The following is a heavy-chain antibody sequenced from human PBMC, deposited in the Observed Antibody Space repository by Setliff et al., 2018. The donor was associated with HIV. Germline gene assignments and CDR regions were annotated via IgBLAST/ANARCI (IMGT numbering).Heavy chain of an antibody. CDR1: GGSISSGGYY. V-gene: IGHV4-61*08. CDR2: IYSSGST. Sequence: SETLSLTCTVSGGSISSGGYYWSWIRQPPGKALEWIGYIYSSGSTNYNPSLKGRFTISVDTSKNQFSLKVTSVTAADTAVYYCARRIFHSSFPSFDSWGQGTLVTVSS. D-gene: IGHD2-15*01. J-gene: IGHJ4*02. CDR3: ARRIFHSSFPSFDS.